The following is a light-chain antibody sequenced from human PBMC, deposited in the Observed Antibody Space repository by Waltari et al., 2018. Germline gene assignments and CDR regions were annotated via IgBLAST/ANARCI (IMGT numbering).Light chain of an antibody. J-gene: IGLJ3*02. V-gene: IGLV2-23*01. CDR1: SSDVGNYNL. CDR2: DGN. Sequence: QSALTQPASVSGSPGQSITISCTGTSSDVGNYNLVSWYQQYPGKAPKVMIYDGNRRPCGVSARFSGSKSGNTASLTISGVQAEDEADYYCCSYAGSYTWVFGGGTKLTVL. CDR3: CSYAGSYTWV.